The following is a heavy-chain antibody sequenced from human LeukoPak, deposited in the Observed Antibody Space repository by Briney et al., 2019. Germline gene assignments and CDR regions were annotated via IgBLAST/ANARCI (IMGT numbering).Heavy chain of an antibody. CDR1: GGSISSYY. CDR2: IYYNGRT. D-gene: IGHD1-26*01. J-gene: IGHJ4*02. CDR3: ARDRWELLDS. V-gene: IGHV4-59*01. Sequence: PSETLSLTCTVSGGSISSYYWSWIRQPPGKGLEWIGYIYYNGRTDCNPSLRSRVTISLHTSKTQFSLKLNSMTTADTAVYYCARDRWELLDSWGQGLLVTVSS.